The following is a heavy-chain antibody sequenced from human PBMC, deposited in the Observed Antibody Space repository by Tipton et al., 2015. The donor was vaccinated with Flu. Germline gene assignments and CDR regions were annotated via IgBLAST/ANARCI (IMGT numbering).Heavy chain of an antibody. CDR2: IWYDGSNK. D-gene: IGHD5-18*01. V-gene: IGHV3-33*01. CDR1: GFTFSSYG. CDR3: ARMGPQSDRIQLWVTYFDY. Sequence: AASGFTFSSYGMHWVRQAPGKGLEWVAVIWYDGSNKYYADSVKGRFTISRDNSKNTLYLQMNSLRAEDTAVYYCARMGPQSDRIQLWVTYFDYWGQGTLVTVSS. J-gene: IGHJ4*02.